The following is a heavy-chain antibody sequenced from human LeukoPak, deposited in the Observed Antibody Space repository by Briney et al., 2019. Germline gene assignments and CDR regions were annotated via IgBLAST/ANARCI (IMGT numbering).Heavy chain of an antibody. CDR2: IYYSGST. D-gene: IGHD6-19*01. J-gene: IGHJ6*02. Sequence: PSETLSLTCTVSGGSISSSSYYWGWIRQPPGKGLEWIGGIYYSGSTYYNPSLKSRVTISVDTSKNQFSLKLSSVTAADTAVYYCARPTGYSSGWFYYGMDVWGQGTTVTVSS. CDR3: ARPTGYSSGWFYYGMDV. V-gene: IGHV4-39*01. CDR1: GGSISSSSYY.